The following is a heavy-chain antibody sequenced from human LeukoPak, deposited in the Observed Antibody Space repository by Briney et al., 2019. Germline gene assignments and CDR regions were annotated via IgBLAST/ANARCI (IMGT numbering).Heavy chain of an antibody. D-gene: IGHD3-22*01. Sequence: GGSLRLSCAASGFTFSSYSMNWVRQAPGKGLEWVSYISSSSSIIYYADSVKGRFTISRDNAKNSLYLQMSSLRAEDTAIYYCARDETYDYESNGYLDFWGQGTVVTVSS. CDR1: GFTFSSYS. CDR3: ARDETYDYESNGYLDF. V-gene: IGHV3-48*01. J-gene: IGHJ4*02. CDR2: ISSSSSII.